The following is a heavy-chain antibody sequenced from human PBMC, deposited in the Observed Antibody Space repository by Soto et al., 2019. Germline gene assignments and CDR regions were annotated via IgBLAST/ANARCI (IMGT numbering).Heavy chain of an antibody. CDR2: RSYDRSNK. Sequence: GGSLRLSCAACGFTLSSYAMHWARQAPGKGLEWVAVRSYDRSNKYYADSVKGRFTISIDNSKNTLYLKMNSLRAEDTAGYYCARDGRGYSYGYGGPDPYYYGMDVWGQGTTVTVSS. CDR1: GFTLSSYA. V-gene: IGHV3-30-3*01. J-gene: IGHJ6*02. CDR3: ARDGRGYSYGYGGPDPYYYGMDV. D-gene: IGHD5-18*01.